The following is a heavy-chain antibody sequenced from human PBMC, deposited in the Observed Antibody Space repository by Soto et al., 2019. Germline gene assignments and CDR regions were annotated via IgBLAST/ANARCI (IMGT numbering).Heavy chain of an antibody. J-gene: IGHJ3*02. CDR2: ISSSGSTI. D-gene: IGHD2-8*01. Sequence: EVQLVESGGGLVQPGGSLRLSCAASGFTFSSYEMNWVRQAPGKGLEWVSYISSSGSTIYYADSVKGRFTISRDNAKNSLYLQMNSLRAEDTAVYYCARARPYANAFDIWGQGTMVTVSS. CDR1: GFTFSSYE. CDR3: ARARPYANAFDI. V-gene: IGHV3-48*03.